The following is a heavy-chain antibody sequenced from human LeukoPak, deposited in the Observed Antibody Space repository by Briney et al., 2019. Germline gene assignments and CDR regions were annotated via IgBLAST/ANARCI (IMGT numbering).Heavy chain of an antibody. V-gene: IGHV3-74*01. CDR2: IASDGSST. Sequence: HSGGSLRLSCAASGFTFSSYWMNWVRQAPGKGLVWVSRIASDGSSTSYADAVKGRFTISRDNAKNTAYLQMNSLRAEDTAVYFCAKGGPDPGENYYFGYWGQGTLVTVSS. CDR1: GFTFSSYW. D-gene: IGHD3-10*01. J-gene: IGHJ4*02. CDR3: AKGGPDPGENYYFGY.